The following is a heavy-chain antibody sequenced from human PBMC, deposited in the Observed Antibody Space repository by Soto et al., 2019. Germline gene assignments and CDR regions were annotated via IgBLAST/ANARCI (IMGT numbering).Heavy chain of an antibody. D-gene: IGHD2-15*01. Sequence: SETLSLTCTVSGGSISSSSYYWGWIRQPPGKGLEWIGSIYYSGSTYYNPSLKSRVTISVDTSKNQFSLKLSSVTAADTAVYYCARVIVVVVAATGWFDPWGQGTLVTV. V-gene: IGHV4-39*01. CDR3: ARVIVVVVAATGWFDP. CDR1: GGSISSSSYY. CDR2: IYYSGST. J-gene: IGHJ5*02.